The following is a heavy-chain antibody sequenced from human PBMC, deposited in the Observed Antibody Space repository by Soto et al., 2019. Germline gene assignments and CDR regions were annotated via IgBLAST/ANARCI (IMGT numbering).Heavy chain of an antibody. CDR3: AKAETWIQLPFDY. Sequence: QVQLVESGGGVVQPGRSLRLSCAASGFTFSSYGMHWVRQAPGKGLEWVAVISYDGSNKYYADSVKGRFTISRDNSKNPLYLQMNSLRAEDTAVYYCAKAETWIQLPFDYWGKGTMVTVSS. J-gene: IGHJ4*02. D-gene: IGHD5-18*01. V-gene: IGHV3-30*18. CDR1: GFTFSSYG. CDR2: ISYDGSNK.